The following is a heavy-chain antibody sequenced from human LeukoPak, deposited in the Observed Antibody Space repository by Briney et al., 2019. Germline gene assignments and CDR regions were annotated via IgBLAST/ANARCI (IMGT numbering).Heavy chain of an antibody. J-gene: IGHJ3*02. D-gene: IGHD1-26*01. V-gene: IGHV1-24*01. CDR2: FDPEDGET. CDR3: ATGRRWERLTGLRVHDAFDI. CDR1: GYTLTELS. Sequence: GASVKVSCKVSGYTLTELSMHWVRQAPGKGLEWMGGFDPEDGETIYAQKFQGRVTMTVDTSTDTAYMELSSLRSEDTAVYYCATGRRWERLTGLRVHDAFDIWGQGTMVTVSS.